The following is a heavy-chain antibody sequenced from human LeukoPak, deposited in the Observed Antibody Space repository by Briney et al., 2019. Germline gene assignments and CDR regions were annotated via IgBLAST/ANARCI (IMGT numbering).Heavy chain of an antibody. J-gene: IGHJ4*02. CDR3: ARAALYYYDSSGYYPFDY. D-gene: IGHD3-22*01. V-gene: IGHV5-51*01. CDR1: GYSFTSYW. CDR2: IYPSDSDT. Sequence: GESLKISCKGSGYSFTSYWIGWVRQMPGKGLEWMGIIYPSDSDTRYSPSFQGQVTISADKSISTAYLQWSSLKASDTAMYYCARAALYYYDSSGYYPFDYWGQGTLVTVSS.